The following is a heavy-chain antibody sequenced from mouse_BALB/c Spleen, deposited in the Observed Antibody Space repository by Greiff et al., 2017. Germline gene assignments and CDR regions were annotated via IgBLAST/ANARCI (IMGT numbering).Heavy chain of an antibody. CDR1: GYSITSGYY. V-gene: IGHV3-6*02. CDR3: LRRVDY. D-gene: IGHD1-1*01. CDR2: ISYDGSN. Sequence: EVKVEESGPGLVKPSQSLSLTCSVTGYSITSGYYWNWIRQFPGNKLEWMGYISYDGSNNYNPSLKNRISITRDTSKNQFFLKLNSVTTEDTATYYCLRRVDYWGQGTSVTVSS. J-gene: IGHJ4*01.